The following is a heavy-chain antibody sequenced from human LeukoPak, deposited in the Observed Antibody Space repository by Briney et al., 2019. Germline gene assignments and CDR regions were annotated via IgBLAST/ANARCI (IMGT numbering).Heavy chain of an antibody. Sequence: GGSLRLSCTASGFTFGDYAMSWFRQAPGKGLEWVGFIRSKAYGGTTEYAASVKGRFTISRDDSKSIAYLQMNSLKTEDTAVYYCTREPLWFGESDPEYLQHWGQGTLVTVSS. CDR2: IRSKAYGGTT. V-gene: IGHV3-49*03. J-gene: IGHJ1*01. CDR1: GFTFGDYA. CDR3: TREPLWFGESDPEYLQH. D-gene: IGHD3-10*01.